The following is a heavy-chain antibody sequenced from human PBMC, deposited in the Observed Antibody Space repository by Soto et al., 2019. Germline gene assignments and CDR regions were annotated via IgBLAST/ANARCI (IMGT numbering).Heavy chain of an antibody. Sequence: GGSLRLSCAASGFTFRSYGMHWVRQAPGKGLEWVAFIWYDGSNKYYGDSVKGRFTISRDNSKNTLYLQMNSLRAEDTAVYYCVRVTSGYSYGYDYWGQGTLVTVSS. D-gene: IGHD5-18*01. CDR2: IWYDGSNK. CDR1: GFTFRSYG. J-gene: IGHJ4*02. CDR3: VRVTSGYSYGYDY. V-gene: IGHV3-33*01.